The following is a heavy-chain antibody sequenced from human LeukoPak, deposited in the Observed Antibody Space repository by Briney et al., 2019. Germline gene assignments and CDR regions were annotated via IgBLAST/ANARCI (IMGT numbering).Heavy chain of an antibody. CDR3: ARGIGELLFFDY. D-gene: IGHD3-10*01. V-gene: IGHV4-59*10. CDR1: GGSFSGYY. Sequence: TSETLSLTCAVYGGSFSGYYWSWIRQPAGKGLEWIGRIYTSGSTNYNPSLKSRVTISVDTSKNQLSLKLSSVTAADTAVYYCARGIGELLFFDYWGQGTLVTVSS. CDR2: IYTSGST. J-gene: IGHJ4*02.